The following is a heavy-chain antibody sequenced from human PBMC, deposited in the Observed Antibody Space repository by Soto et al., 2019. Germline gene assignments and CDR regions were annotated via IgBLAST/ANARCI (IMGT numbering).Heavy chain of an antibody. CDR1: GGSVSSGSYY. CDR3: ARISGYSYGLPPYFDY. Sequence: QVQLQESGPGLVKPSETLSLTCTVSGGSVSSGSYYWSWIRQPPGKGLEWIGYIYYSGSTNYNPSLKSRATISVATSTNQSSLKLSSVTAADTAVYYCARISGYSYGLPPYFDYWGQGTLVTVSS. V-gene: IGHV4-61*01. D-gene: IGHD5-18*01. J-gene: IGHJ4*02. CDR2: IYYSGST.